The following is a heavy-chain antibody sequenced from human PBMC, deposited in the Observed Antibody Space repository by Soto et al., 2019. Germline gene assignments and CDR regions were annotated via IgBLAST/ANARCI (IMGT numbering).Heavy chain of an antibody. D-gene: IGHD3-10*01. CDR1: GFTFSGSW. Sequence: VQLVESGGGLVQPGGSLRLSCAASGFTFSGSWMHWVRQAPGKGLVWVSRINGDGSGTSYADFVKGRFTISGDDAKNTLFLQMNGLRAEDTAVYYCARGIFGSGTANDYWGQGTLVTVSS. CDR3: ARGIFGSGTANDY. V-gene: IGHV3-74*01. CDR2: INGDGSGT. J-gene: IGHJ4*02.